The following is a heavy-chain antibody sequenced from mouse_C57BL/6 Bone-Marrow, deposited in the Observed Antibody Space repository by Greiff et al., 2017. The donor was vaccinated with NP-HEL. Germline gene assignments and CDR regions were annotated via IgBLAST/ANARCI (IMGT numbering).Heavy chain of an antibody. J-gene: IGHJ2*01. CDR2: INPNNGGT. CDR3: ARSYDYDENYFDY. V-gene: IGHV1-26*01. D-gene: IGHD2-4*01. CDR1: GYTFTDYY. Sequence: EVKLQQSGPELVKPGASVKISCKASGYTFTDYYMNWVKQSHGKSLEWIGDINPNNGGTSYNQKFKGKATLTVDKSSSTAYMELRSLTSEDSAVYYCARSYDYDENYFDYWGQGTTLTVSS.